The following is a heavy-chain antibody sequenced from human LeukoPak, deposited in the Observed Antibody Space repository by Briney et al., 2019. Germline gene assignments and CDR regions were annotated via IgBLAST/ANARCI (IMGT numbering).Heavy chain of an antibody. V-gene: IGHV1-46*01. CDR1: GYTFTSYY. CDR3: ARVLTTTIFGVVSLPLANQNNWFDP. Sequence: ASVKVSCKASGYTFTSYYMHWVRQAPGQGLEWMGIINPSGGSTSYAQKFQGRVTMTTDTSTSTAYMELRSLRSDDTAVYYCARVLTTTIFGVVSLPLANQNNWFDPWGQGTLVTVSS. D-gene: IGHD3-3*01. CDR2: INPSGGST. J-gene: IGHJ5*02.